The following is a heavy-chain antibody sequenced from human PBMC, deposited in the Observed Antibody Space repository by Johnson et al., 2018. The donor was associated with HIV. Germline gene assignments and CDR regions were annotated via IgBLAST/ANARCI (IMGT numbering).Heavy chain of an antibody. J-gene: IGHJ3*01. Sequence: VQLVESGGGLVQPGGSLKLSCAASGFTFDESGMRWVRQAPGRGLEWVGRSGSYTGGGAAGYAAAERGRFTLCRDDSKNTLYLQMNSLNTEATAGHYCTTDGRRPVDHHDAVVVWGQGTMGTVSS. D-gene: IGHD5-12*01. CDR2: SGSYTGGGAA. V-gene: IGHV3-15*04. CDR1: GFTFDESG. CDR3: TTDGRRPVDHHDAVVV.